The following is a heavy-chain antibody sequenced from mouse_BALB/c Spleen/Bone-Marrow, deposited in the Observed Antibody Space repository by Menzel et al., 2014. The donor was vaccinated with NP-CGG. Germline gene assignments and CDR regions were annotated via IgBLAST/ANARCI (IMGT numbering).Heavy chain of an antibody. Sequence: EVKLVESGGGLVQPGGSRRLSCAASGFAFSSFGMHWVRQAPEKGLEWVAYISSGSSTIYYADTAMGRFTISIDNPNNPLILQMTSLRSEDKAMYYCARSGSSSGYFDYWGRGTTLTVSS. CDR2: ISSGSSTI. CDR1: GFAFSSFG. CDR3: ARSGSSSGYFDY. D-gene: IGHD1-1*01. V-gene: IGHV5-17*02. J-gene: IGHJ2*01.